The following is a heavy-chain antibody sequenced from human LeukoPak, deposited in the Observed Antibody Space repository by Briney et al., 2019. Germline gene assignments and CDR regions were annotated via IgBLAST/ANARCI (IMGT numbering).Heavy chain of an antibody. CDR1: GYTFTAYY. CDR3: ASAQMKLATIG. V-gene: IGHV1-2*02. Sequence: ASVKVSCKTSGYTFTAYYINWVRQAPGQGLEWLGWINPSSGDTNYAQNFQGRVTMTGDTSINPAYMESSCPTSDDTAVYYCASAQMKLATIGWGQGTLVTVSS. J-gene: IGHJ4*02. CDR2: INPSSGDT. D-gene: IGHD5-24*01.